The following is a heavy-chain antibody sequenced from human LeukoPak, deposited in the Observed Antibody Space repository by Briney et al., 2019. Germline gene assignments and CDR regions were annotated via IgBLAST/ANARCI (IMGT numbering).Heavy chain of an antibody. CDR3: ASEFGYCSGGSCYSDPTEYFQH. Sequence: ASVKVSCKASGYTFTGYYMHWVRQAPGQGLEWMGWINPKSGGTNYAQKFQGRVTMTRDTSISTAYMELSRLRSDDTAVYYCASEFGYCSGGSCYSDPTEYFQHWGQGTLVTVSS. D-gene: IGHD2-15*01. CDR2: INPKSGGT. J-gene: IGHJ1*01. V-gene: IGHV1-2*02. CDR1: GYTFTGYY.